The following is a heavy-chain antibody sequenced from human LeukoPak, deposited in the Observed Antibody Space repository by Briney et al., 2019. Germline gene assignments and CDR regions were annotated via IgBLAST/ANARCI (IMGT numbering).Heavy chain of an antibody. CDR2: TYYRSKWYN. D-gene: IGHD3-10*01. Sequence: SRTLSLTCAISGDSVSSNSAAWNWTRQSPSRGLECLGRTYYRSKWYNDYAVSVKSRITINPDTSKNQFSLQLNSVTPEDTAVYYCAREGGKVRGRRNDWFDPWGQGTLVTVSS. J-gene: IGHJ5*02. V-gene: IGHV6-1*01. CDR1: GDSVSSNSAA. CDR3: AREGGKVRGRRNDWFDP.